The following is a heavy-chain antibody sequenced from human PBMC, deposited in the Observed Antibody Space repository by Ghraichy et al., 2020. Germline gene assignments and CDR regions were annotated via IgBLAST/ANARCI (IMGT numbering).Heavy chain of an antibody. CDR2: ISGSGGST. CDR1: GFTFSSYA. CDR3: AKDHFGIAVAGTTDYFDY. J-gene: IGHJ4*02. D-gene: IGHD6-19*01. Sequence: GALRLSCAASGFTFSSYAMSWVRQAPGKGLEWVSAISGSGGSTYYADSVKGRFTISRDNSKNTLYLQMNSLRAEDTAVYYCAKDHFGIAVAGTTDYFDYWGQGTLVTVSS. V-gene: IGHV3-23*01.